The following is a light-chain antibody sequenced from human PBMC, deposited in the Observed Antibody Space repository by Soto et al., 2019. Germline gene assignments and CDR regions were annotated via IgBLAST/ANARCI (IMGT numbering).Light chain of an antibody. CDR2: DAS. J-gene: IGKJ4*01. Sequence: EIVLTQSPATLSLSPGERAALSCRASQSVSSHLAWYQQKPGQAPRLLIYDASNRATGIPARFSGSGSGTAFTLFISSLAPEDLAVYYCQQRSNWPLTFGGGTKVEIK. V-gene: IGKV3-11*01. CDR1: QSVSSH. CDR3: QQRSNWPLT.